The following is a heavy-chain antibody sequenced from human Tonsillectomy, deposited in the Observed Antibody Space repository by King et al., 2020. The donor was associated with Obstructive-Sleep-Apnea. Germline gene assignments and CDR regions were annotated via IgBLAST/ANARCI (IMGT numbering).Heavy chain of an antibody. Sequence: LQLQESGPGLVKPSETLSLTCTVSGGSISSSSYYWGWIRQPPGKGLEWIGSIYYSGSTYYNPSLKRRVTISVDTSNNQFSLRLSSVTAADTAVYYCAREIVVVVATPEYFQHWGQGTLVTVSS. J-gene: IGHJ1*01. CDR3: AREIVVVVATPEYFQH. CDR2: IYYSGST. V-gene: IGHV4-39*07. D-gene: IGHD2-15*01. CDR1: GGSISSSSYY.